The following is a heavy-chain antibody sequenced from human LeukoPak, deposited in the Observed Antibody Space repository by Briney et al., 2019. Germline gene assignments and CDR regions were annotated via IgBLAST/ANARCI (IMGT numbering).Heavy chain of an antibody. J-gene: IGHJ4*02. Sequence: GGSLRLSCAASGFTVSSKYMSWVRQAPGKGLEWVSVIYSNGDTYYADSVEGRFTISRDNSKNTLYLQMNSLRAEDTAVYHCARSNGVTTVAPFGYWGQGTLVTVSS. V-gene: IGHV3-53*01. CDR1: GFTVSSKY. D-gene: IGHD4-23*01. CDR3: ARSNGVTTVAPFGY. CDR2: IYSNGDT.